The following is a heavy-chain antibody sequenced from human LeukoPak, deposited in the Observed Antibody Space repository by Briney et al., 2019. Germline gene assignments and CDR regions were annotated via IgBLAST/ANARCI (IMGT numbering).Heavy chain of an antibody. Sequence: ASVKVSCMASGYTFTSYYMHWVRQAPGQGLEWMGIINPSGGSTSYAQKFQGRVTMTRDTSTSTVYMELSSLRSEDTAVYYCARDSGLRFLEWLFDPWGQGTLVTVSS. V-gene: IGHV1-46*03. CDR3: ARDSGLRFLEWLFDP. J-gene: IGHJ5*02. CDR1: GYTFTSYY. CDR2: INPSGGST. D-gene: IGHD3-3*01.